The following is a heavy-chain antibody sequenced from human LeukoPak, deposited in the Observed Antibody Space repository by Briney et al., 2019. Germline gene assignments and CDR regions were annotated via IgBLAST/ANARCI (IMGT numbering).Heavy chain of an antibody. CDR3: ARTVAAAWYYYYMDV. V-gene: IGHV1-18*01. J-gene: IGHJ6*03. Sequence: ASVKVSCKASGYTFTSYGISWVRQAPGQGLEWMGWISAYNGNTNYAQKLQGRVTMTTDTSTSTAYMELRSLRSDDTAVYYCARTVAAAWYYYYMDVWGKGTAVTVSS. CDR1: GYTFTSYG. CDR2: ISAYNGNT. D-gene: IGHD6-13*01.